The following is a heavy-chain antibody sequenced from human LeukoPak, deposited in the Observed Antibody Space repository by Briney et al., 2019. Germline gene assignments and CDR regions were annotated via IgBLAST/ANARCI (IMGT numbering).Heavy chain of an antibody. Sequence: GGSLRLSCAASGFTFSSYSMNWVRQAPGKGLEWVSSISSSSSYIYYADSVKGRFTISRDNAKNSLYLQMNSLRAEDTAVYYCARATYYYGSGSYFSLDYWGQGTLVTVSS. CDR3: ARATYYYGSGSYFSLDY. CDR2: ISSSSSYI. CDR1: GFTFSSYS. V-gene: IGHV3-21*01. D-gene: IGHD3-10*01. J-gene: IGHJ4*02.